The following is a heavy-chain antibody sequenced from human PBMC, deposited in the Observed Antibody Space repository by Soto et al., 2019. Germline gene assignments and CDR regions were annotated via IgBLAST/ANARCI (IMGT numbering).Heavy chain of an antibody. CDR2: IYYSGST. CDR3: ASIDILTGSVDY. D-gene: IGHD3-9*01. CDR1: GGSISSGDYY. Sequence: SETLSLTCTVSGGSISSGDYYWSWIRQPPGKGLEWIGYIYYSGSTYYNPSLKSRVTISVDTSKNQFSLKLSSVTAADTAVYYCASIDILTGSVDYWGQGTLVTVSS. J-gene: IGHJ4*02. V-gene: IGHV4-30-4*01.